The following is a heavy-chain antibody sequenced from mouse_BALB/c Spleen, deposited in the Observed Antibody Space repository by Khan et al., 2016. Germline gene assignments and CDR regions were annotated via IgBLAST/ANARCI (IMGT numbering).Heavy chain of an antibody. Sequence: VRLQQSGAELVRPGALVKLSCKASGFNIKDYYMHWVKQRPEQGLEWIGWIDPENGNTIYDPKFQGKASITADTSSTTAYLQLSSLTSEDTAVYYCALDGSWFAYWGQGTLVTVSA. CDR2: IDPENGNT. V-gene: IGHV14-1*02. CDR1: GFNIKDYY. CDR3: ALDGSWFAY. J-gene: IGHJ3*01. D-gene: IGHD2-3*01.